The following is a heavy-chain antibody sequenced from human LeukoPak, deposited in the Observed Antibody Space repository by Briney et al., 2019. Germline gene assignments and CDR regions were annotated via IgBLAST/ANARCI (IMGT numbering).Heavy chain of an antibody. CDR2: IKEDGSEK. D-gene: IGHD6-19*01. V-gene: IGHV3-7*01. CDR1: GFTFSSYW. CDR3: ARDRYSSK. Sequence: GGSLRLSCVASGFTFSSYWMTWVRQAPGKGLEWVANIKEDGSEKYYVDSVKGRFSISRDKAKNSLVLQMNSPRAEDTAVYYCARDRYSSKWGQGTLVTVSS. J-gene: IGHJ1*01.